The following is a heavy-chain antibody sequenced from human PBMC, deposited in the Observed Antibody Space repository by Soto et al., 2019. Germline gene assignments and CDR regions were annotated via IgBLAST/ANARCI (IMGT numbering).Heavy chain of an antibody. CDR3: ASDLDYYDSSGLGRDY. CDR1: GFTFSSYA. V-gene: IGHV3-23*01. Sequence: GGSLRLSCAASGFTFSSYAMSWVRQAPGKGLGWVSAISGSGGSTYYADSVKGRFTISRDNSKNTLYLQMNSLRAEDTAVYYCASDLDYYDSSGLGRDYWGQGTLVTVSS. CDR2: ISGSGGST. J-gene: IGHJ4*02. D-gene: IGHD3-22*01.